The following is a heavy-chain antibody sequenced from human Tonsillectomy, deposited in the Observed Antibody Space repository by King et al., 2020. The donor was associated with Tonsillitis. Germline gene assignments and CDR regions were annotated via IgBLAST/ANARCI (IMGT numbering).Heavy chain of an antibody. Sequence: VQLQESGPGLVKPSETLSLTCTVSGGSVSNSSYYWSWIRQPPGKGLEWIGYIYYIGSTKYNPSLKSRVTITVDTSKNQFSLKLSSVTAADTAVYYCARELYSNGWYYFDYWGQGTLVTVSS. V-gene: IGHV4-61*01. CDR3: ARELYSNGWYYFDY. J-gene: IGHJ4*02. CDR1: GGSVSNSSYY. CDR2: IYYIGST. D-gene: IGHD6-19*01.